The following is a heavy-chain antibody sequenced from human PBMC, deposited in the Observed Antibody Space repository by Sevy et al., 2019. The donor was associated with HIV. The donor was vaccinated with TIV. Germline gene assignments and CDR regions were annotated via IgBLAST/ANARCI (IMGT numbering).Heavy chain of an antibody. CDR3: ARDRVSGYNELNY. CDR2: ISAYNGNT. CDR1: GYTFTSYG. D-gene: IGHD5-12*01. J-gene: IGHJ4*02. V-gene: IGHV1-18*01. Sequence: ASVKVSCKASGYTFTSYGISWVRQAPGQGLEWMGWISAYNGNTNYAQKLQGRVTMTTEPSTSTAYMELRSLRSDDTAVDYCARDRVSGYNELNYWGQGPLVTVSS.